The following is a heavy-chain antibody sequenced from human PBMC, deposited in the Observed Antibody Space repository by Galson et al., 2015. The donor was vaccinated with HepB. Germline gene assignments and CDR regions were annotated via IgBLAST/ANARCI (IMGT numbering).Heavy chain of an antibody. CDR2: IYYSGST. J-gene: IGHJ4*02. Sequence: TLSLTCTVSGGSISSGGYYWSWIRQHPGKGLEWIGYIYYSGSTYYNPSLKSRVTISVDTSKNQFSLKLSSVTAADTAVYYCARERYSSGWYLSGIFDYWGQGTLVTVSS. V-gene: IGHV4-31*03. D-gene: IGHD6-19*01. CDR3: ARERYSSGWYLSGIFDY. CDR1: GGSISSGGYY.